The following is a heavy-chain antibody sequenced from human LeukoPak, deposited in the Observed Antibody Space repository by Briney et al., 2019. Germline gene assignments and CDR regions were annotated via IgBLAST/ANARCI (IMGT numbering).Heavy chain of an antibody. V-gene: IGHV3-9*03. D-gene: IGHD5-24*01. CDR2: ISWNSGSI. CDR3: AKDKGRWLQLYYFDY. Sequence: PGGSLRLFCAASGFTFDDYAMHWVRQAPGKGLEWVSGISWNSGSIGYADSVKGRFTISRDNAKNSLYLQMNSLRAEDMALYYCAKDKGRWLQLYYFDYWGQGTLVTVSS. J-gene: IGHJ4*02. CDR1: GFTFDDYA.